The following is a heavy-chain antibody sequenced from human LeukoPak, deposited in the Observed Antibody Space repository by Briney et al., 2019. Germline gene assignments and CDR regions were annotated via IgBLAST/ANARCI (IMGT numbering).Heavy chain of an antibody. CDR1: GGTFSSYA. Sequence: SVKVSCKASGGTFSSYAISWVRQAPGQGLEWMGGIIPIFGTANYAQKFQGRVTITRDTSASTAYMELSSLRSEDTAVYYCARAYCGGDCYSLGLWGQGTLVTVSS. D-gene: IGHD2-21*02. V-gene: IGHV1-69*05. CDR3: ARAYCGGDCYSLGL. CDR2: IIPIFGTA. J-gene: IGHJ4*02.